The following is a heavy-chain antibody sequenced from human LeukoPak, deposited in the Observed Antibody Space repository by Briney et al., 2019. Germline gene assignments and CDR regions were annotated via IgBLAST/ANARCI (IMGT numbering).Heavy chain of an antibody. CDR3: ARDSGYSGNSGYFDY. CDR1: GFTFSDYY. Sequence: VGSLRLSCAASGFTFSDYYMSWIRQAPGKGLEWVSYISGRSTTIYNADSVKGRFTISRDNAKNSLYLQMNSLRAEDTAVYYCARDSGYSGNSGYFDYWGQGTLVTVSS. D-gene: IGHD4-23*01. V-gene: IGHV3-11*04. CDR2: ISGRSTTI. J-gene: IGHJ4*02.